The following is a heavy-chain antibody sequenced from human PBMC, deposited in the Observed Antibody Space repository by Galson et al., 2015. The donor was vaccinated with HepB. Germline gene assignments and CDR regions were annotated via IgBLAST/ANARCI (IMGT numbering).Heavy chain of an antibody. J-gene: IGHJ6*02. V-gene: IGHV3-23*01. CDR2: ISGSGASK. D-gene: IGHD2/OR15-2a*01. CDR1: GFPLNTYA. CDR3: ANRQSSHKYYGVDV. Sequence: SLRLSCAGSGFPLNTYAMTWVRQAPGKGLEWVSAISGSGASKFYADSVKGRFTLFRDDSKNTLYLQMDSLRADDSAIYYCANRQSSHKYYGVDVWGQGAAVTVSS.